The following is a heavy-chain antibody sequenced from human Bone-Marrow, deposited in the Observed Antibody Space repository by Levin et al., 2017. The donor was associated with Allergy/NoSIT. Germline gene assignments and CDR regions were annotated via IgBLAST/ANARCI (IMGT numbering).Heavy chain of an antibody. V-gene: IGHV3-23*01. CDR1: GFTFSNYA. Sequence: ASVKVSCAASGFTFSNYAMSWVRQAPGKGLEWVSVISGNGGSTYYAASVRGRFTISRDNSRNTLYLHMNTLRAEDTAVYYCAKDWVSHTSFLGYCSGGSCYLDYWGQGTLVTVSS. CDR2: ISGNGGST. J-gene: IGHJ4*02. CDR3: AKDWVSHTSFLGYCSGGSCYLDY. D-gene: IGHD2-15*01.